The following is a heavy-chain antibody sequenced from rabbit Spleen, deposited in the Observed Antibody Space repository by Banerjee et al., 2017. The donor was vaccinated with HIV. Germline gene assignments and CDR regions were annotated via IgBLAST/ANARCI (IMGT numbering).Heavy chain of an antibody. J-gene: IGHJ6*01. CDR1: GVSFSSSSY. CDR3: ARDTSSSFSSYGMDL. D-gene: IGHD1-1*01. V-gene: IGHV1S40*01. CDR2: IDIGSSGFT. Sequence: QSLEESGGDLVKPGASLTLTCTASGVSFSSSSYMCWVRQAPGKGLEWIACIDIGSSGFTYFATWAKGRFTCSKTSSTTVTLQMTRLTAADTATYFCARDTSSSFSSYGMDLWGPGPLVTVS.